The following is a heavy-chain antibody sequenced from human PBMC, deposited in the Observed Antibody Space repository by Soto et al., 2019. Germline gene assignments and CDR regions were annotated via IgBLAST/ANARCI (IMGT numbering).Heavy chain of an antibody. V-gene: IGHV2-5*02. CDR1: LFSLNTAGVG. J-gene: IGHJ4*02. Sequence: XGPTLVNPTQTLPLTCTFSLFSLNTAGVGVGWIRLPPGKALEWLALIYWDDDKRYSPALKSRLTITKDTSKNQVVLIMTNMDPVDTAKYYRVYRPESIRSGNYYFDSCGQRALVTVSS. CDR2: IYWDDDK. CDR3: VYRPESIRSGNYYFDS. D-gene: IGHD1-26*01.